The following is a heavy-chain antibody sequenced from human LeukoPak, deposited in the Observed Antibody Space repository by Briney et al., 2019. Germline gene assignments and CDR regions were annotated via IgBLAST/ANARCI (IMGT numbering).Heavy chain of an antibody. V-gene: IGHV5-51*01. CDR3: ARRVSASHNWFDP. CDR1: GYSFTTYW. CDR2: IYPGDSDT. J-gene: IGHJ5*02. D-gene: IGHD3-16*01. Sequence: GESLQISCKGSGYSFTTYWIGWVRQLPGKGLEWMGIIYPGDSDTRYSPSFQGQVTISADKSINTAYLQWSSLKASDTAMYYCARRVSASHNWFDPWGQGTLVTVSS.